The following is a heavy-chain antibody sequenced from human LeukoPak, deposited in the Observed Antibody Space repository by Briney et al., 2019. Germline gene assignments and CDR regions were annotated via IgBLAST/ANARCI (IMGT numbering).Heavy chain of an antibody. J-gene: IGHJ5*02. CDR3: ARDIRWQQLVQAGVHNWFDP. Sequence: TSETLSLTCTVSGGSISSSSYYWGWIRQPPGKGLEWIGSIYYSGSTYYNPSLKSRVTISVDTSKNQFSLKLSSVTAADTAVYYCARDIRWQQLVQAGVHNWFDPWGQGTLVTVSS. CDR1: GGSISSSSYY. CDR2: IYYSGST. V-gene: IGHV4-39*02. D-gene: IGHD6-13*01.